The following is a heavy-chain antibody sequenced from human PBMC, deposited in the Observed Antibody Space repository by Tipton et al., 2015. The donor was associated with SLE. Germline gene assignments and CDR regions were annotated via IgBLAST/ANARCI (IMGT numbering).Heavy chain of an antibody. CDR1: RHTFINYD. CDR2: MNPSGNT. V-gene: IGHV1-8*01. CDR3: ARETTETRDGLDV. D-gene: IGHD1-1*01. J-gene: IGHJ6*02. Sequence: QLVQSGAEVKKPGASVKVSCKASRHTFINYDINWVRQAPGQGLEWMGWMNPSGNTASSQKFQGRVTMTRDTSKSTAYLEVSSLTSEDTAVYFCARETTETRDGLDVWGQGTMVTVSS.